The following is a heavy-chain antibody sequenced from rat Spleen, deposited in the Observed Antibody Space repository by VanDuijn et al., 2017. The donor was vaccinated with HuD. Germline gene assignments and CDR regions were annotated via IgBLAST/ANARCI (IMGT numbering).Heavy chain of an antibody. V-gene: IGHV2-13*01. J-gene: IGHJ3*01. CDR3: ARWKYTTDWFTY. CDR2: MWTGGTT. D-gene: IGHD1-6*01. Sequence: QVQLKESGPGLVQPSQTLSLTCTVSGFSLSSHGVIWVRQPPGKGLEWMGVMWTGGTTAYNSALKSRLSFRRDTTKSQVFLRMNSLQTEDTAIYDCARWKYTTDWFTYWGQGTLVTVSS. CDR1: GFSLSSHG.